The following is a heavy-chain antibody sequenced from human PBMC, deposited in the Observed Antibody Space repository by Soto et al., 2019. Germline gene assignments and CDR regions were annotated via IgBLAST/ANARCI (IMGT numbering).Heavy chain of an antibody. CDR1: GCTLSSYA. J-gene: IGHJ5*02. CDR3: ARARVAKLEAAAGPRGRWFDP. CDR2: IIPIFGTA. D-gene: IGHD6-13*01. Sequence: SVKVSCKASGCTLSSYAISWVRQAPGQGLEWMGGIIPIFGTANYAQKFQGRVTITADESTSTAYMELSSLRSEDTAVYYCARARVAKLEAAAGPRGRWFDPWGQGTLVTVSS. V-gene: IGHV1-69*13.